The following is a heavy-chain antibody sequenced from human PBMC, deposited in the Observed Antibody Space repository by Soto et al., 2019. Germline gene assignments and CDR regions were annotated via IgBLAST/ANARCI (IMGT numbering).Heavy chain of an antibody. V-gene: IGHV3-23*01. D-gene: IGHD2-2*01. CDR1: GFTFSSYA. CDR3: ANSYCSSTSCYVYY. Sequence: GGSLRLSCAASGFTFSSYAMSWVRQAPGKGLEWVSAISGSGGSTYYADSVKGRFTISRDNSKNTLYLQMNSLRAEDTAVYYCANSYCSSTSCYVYYWGQGTLVTVSS. CDR2: ISGSGGST. J-gene: IGHJ4*02.